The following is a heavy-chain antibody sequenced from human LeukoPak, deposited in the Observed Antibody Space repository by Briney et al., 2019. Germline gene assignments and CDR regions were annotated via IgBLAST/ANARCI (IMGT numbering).Heavy chain of an antibody. Sequence: GGSLRLSCAASGFTFDDYGMSWVRQAPGKGLEWVSGINWNGGSTGYADSVKGRFTISRDNSKNTLYLQMISLRADDAALYYCAKDRRDGYNFNPFDIWGQGTTVTVSS. V-gene: IGHV3-20*04. CDR1: GFTFDDYG. CDR3: AKDRRDGYNFNPFDI. D-gene: IGHD5-24*01. J-gene: IGHJ3*02. CDR2: INWNGGST.